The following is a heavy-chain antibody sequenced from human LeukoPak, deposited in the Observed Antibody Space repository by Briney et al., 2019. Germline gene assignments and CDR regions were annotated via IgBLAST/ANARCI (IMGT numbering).Heavy chain of an antibody. Sequence: AASVKVSCKASGGTFSSYAISWVRQAPGQGLEWMGGIIPIFGTANYAQKFQGRVTITTDESTSTAYMELSSLRSEDTAVYYCARNSDIVVVPAALREGAFDIWGQGTMVTVSS. D-gene: IGHD2-2*01. CDR2: IIPIFGTA. CDR3: ARNSDIVVVPAALREGAFDI. J-gene: IGHJ3*02. V-gene: IGHV1-69*05. CDR1: GGTFSSYA.